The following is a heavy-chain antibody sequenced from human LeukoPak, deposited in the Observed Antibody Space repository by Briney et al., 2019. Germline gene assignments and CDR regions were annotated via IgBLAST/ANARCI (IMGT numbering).Heavy chain of an antibody. CDR3: ARDTIFGWSAFDI. CDR1: GGSISSYY. D-gene: IGHD3-3*01. Sequence: PSETLSLTCTVSGGSISSYYWSWIRQPPGKGLEWIGYIYYSGSTNYNPSLKSRVTISVDTSKNQFSLKLSSVTAADTAVYYCARDTIFGWSAFDIWGQGTMVTVSS. J-gene: IGHJ3*02. CDR2: IYYSGST. V-gene: IGHV4-59*01.